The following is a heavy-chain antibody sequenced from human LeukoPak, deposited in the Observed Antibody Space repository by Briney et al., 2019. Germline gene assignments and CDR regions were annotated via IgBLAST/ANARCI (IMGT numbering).Heavy chain of an antibody. Sequence: SETLSLTCAVYGGSFSGYYWSWIRQPPGKWLEWIGEINHSGSTNYNPFLKSRVTISVDTSKNQFSLKLSSVTAADTAVYYCAREPIGYCTNGVCYTFDYWGQGTLVTVSS. CDR1: GGSFSGYY. D-gene: IGHD2-8*01. CDR2: INHSGST. V-gene: IGHV4-34*01. CDR3: AREPIGYCTNGVCYTFDY. J-gene: IGHJ4*02.